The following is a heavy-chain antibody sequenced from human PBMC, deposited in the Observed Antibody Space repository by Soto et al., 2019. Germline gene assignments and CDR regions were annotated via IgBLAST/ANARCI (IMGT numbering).Heavy chain of an antibody. CDR1: GFTFSNAW. V-gene: IGHV3-15*01. Sequence: PGGSLRLSCAASGFTFSNAWMSWVRQAPGKGLEWVGRIKSKTDGGTTDYAAPVKGRFTISRDDSKNTLYLQMNSLKTEDTAVYYCTTGRYSYGYPYFDYWGQGTLVTVSS. CDR3: TTGRYSYGYPYFDY. CDR2: IKSKTDGGTT. J-gene: IGHJ4*02. D-gene: IGHD5-18*01.